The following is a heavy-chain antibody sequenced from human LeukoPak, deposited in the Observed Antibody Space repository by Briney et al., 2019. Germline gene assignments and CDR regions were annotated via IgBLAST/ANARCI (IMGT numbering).Heavy chain of an antibody. D-gene: IGHD2-2*01. CDR3: SRDSTSGTVVDFNY. V-gene: IGHV1-18*01. J-gene: IGHJ4*02. CDR2: INANNGET. CDR1: GYSFTTFS. Sequence: ASVKVSCKTSGYSFTTFSIASVRQAPGQGLEWMGWINANNGETHYAQKFHDRVTMTTDTSTNTAYMELRGLKSDDSAMYYCSRDSTSGTVVDFNYWGQGTLVTVSS.